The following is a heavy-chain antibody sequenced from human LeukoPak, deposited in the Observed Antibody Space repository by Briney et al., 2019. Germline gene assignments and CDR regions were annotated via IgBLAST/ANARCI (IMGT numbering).Heavy chain of an antibody. CDR3: TSSYRSGWYGQY. V-gene: IGHV3-49*03. CDR2: IRSKTHGGTT. Sequence: GSLRLSCTASGFTFGDYPITWFRQAPGKGLEWVGFIRSKTHGGTTEYAASVKGRFTISGDDSKNIAYLQMNSLKTEDTAMYYCTSSYRSGWYGQYWGQGTLVTVSS. D-gene: IGHD6-19*01. J-gene: IGHJ4*02. CDR1: GFTFGDYP.